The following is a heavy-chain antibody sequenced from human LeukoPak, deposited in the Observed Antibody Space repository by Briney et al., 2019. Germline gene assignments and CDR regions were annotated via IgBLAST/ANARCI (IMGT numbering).Heavy chain of an antibody. CDR3: AKDHQRQYDFWSGYYGAFDI. J-gene: IGHJ3*02. Sequence: GGSLRLSCAASGFTFDDYAMHWVRQAPGKGLEGVSGISWNSGSIGYADSVKGRFTISRDNAKNSLYLQMNSLRAEDTALYYCAKDHQRQYDFWSGYYGAFDIWGQGTMVTVSS. V-gene: IGHV3-9*01. D-gene: IGHD3-3*01. CDR1: GFTFDDYA. CDR2: ISWNSGSI.